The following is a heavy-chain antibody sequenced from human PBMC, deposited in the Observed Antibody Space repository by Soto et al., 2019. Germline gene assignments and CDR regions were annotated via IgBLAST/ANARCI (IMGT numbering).Heavy chain of an antibody. V-gene: IGHV1-69*12. J-gene: IGHJ4*02. Sequence: QVQLVQSGAEVKKPGSSVKVSCKASGGTFSSYAISWVRQAPGQGLEWMGGIIPIFGTANYAQKFQGRVTITADEFTSTAYMELSSLRSEDTAVYYCARDRGLAYCGGDCSYYFDYWGQGTLVTVSS. CDR1: GGTFSSYA. D-gene: IGHD2-21*02. CDR3: ARDRGLAYCGGDCSYYFDY. CDR2: IIPIFGTA.